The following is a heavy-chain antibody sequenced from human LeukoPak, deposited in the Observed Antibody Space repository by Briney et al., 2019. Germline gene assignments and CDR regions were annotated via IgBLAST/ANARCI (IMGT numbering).Heavy chain of an antibody. Sequence: GASVKVSCKASGYTLTSYDINWVRQATGQGLEWMGWMNPNSGNTGYAQKFQGRVTMTRNTSISTAYMELSSLRSEDTAVYYCATGGSYRYPDFDYWGQGTLVTVSS. J-gene: IGHJ4*02. D-gene: IGHD3-16*02. CDR2: MNPNSGNT. V-gene: IGHV1-8*01. CDR3: ATGGSYRYPDFDY. CDR1: GYTLTSYD.